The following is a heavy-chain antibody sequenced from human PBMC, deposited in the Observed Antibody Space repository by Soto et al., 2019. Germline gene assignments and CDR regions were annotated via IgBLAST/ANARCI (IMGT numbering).Heavy chain of an antibody. D-gene: IGHD1-26*01. CDR1: GFTFSDHY. J-gene: IGHJ6*04. V-gene: IGHV3-72*01. Sequence: EVQLVESGGGLVQPGGSLRLSCAASGFTFSDHYMDWGRQAPGKGLEWVGRTRNKANSYITEYAASVKGRFTMSRDDSKNSLYLQMNSLKTEDTAVYYCATSLLGSSGDYYYGMDVWGEGTTVTVSS. CDR2: TRNKANSYIT. CDR3: ATSLLGSSGDYYYGMDV.